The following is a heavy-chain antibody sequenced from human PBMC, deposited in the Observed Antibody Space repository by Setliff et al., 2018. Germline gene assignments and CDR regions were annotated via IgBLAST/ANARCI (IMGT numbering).Heavy chain of an antibody. V-gene: IGHV3-21*04. J-gene: IGHJ3*01. CDR3: ATDHYNRFDV. D-gene: IGHD4-4*01. CDR2: VSSTGYI. Sequence: GGSLRLSCAASGFGFNYAWMSWVRQSPGKGLEWVSSVSSTGYISYADSVKGRFTISRDKAKNSLYLQMNSLRSDDTAVYYCATDHYNRFDVWGQGTMVTVSS. CDR1: GFGFNYAW.